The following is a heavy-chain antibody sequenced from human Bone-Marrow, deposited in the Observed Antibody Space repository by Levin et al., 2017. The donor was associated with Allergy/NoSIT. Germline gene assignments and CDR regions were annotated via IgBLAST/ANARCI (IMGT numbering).Heavy chain of an antibody. D-gene: IGHD5-18*01. CDR2: ISWNSGSI. Sequence: PGGSLRLSCAASGFTFDDYAMHWVRQAPGKGLEWVSGISWNSGSIGYADSVKGRFTISRDNAKNSLYLQMNSLRAEDTALYYCAKDIRALRGYSPQAFDYWGQGTLVTVSS. J-gene: IGHJ4*02. V-gene: IGHV3-9*01. CDR3: AKDIRALRGYSPQAFDY. CDR1: GFTFDDYA.